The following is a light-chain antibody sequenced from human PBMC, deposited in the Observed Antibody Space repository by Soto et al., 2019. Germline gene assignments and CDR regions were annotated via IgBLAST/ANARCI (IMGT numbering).Light chain of an antibody. Sequence: EIVLTQSPGTLSLSPGERATLSCRASQSVSNNYLGWYQQKPGQAPRLLVYGASRRATGIPDRFSGSGSGKDFTITISGLEAEDFAVYYCQQYGNSLPWTFGQGTKVEIK. CDR2: GAS. CDR3: QQYGNSLPWT. J-gene: IGKJ1*01. CDR1: QSVSNNY. V-gene: IGKV3-20*01.